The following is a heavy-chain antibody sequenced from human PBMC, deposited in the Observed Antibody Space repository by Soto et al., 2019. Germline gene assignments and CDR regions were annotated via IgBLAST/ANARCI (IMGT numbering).Heavy chain of an antibody. J-gene: IGHJ6*02. V-gene: IGHV4-4*07. CDR3: ARDNIVSKGYGMDV. D-gene: IGHD5-12*01. CDR2: IHSSGTC. CDR1: GSSIRNAY. Sequence: QVQLQESGPGLVKPSETLSLTCTVSGSSIRNAYWSWIRQAAVKRLEWIGRIHSSGTCNYNPSLKSRVSISRDTSKHQISLKLSSVTAADTAVYYCARDNIVSKGYGMDVWGQGTTVTVSS.